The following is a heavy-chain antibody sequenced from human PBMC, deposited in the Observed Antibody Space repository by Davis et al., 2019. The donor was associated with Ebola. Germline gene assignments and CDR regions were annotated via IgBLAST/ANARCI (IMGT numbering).Heavy chain of an antibody. D-gene: IGHD3-3*01. Sequence: PGGSLRLSCAASGFIFADYAMHWVRQAPGKGLEWVSVISWDGGSTYYADSVKGRFTISRDNSKNSLYLQMNSLRAEDTALYYCAKGSITIFGVVTDYYGMDVWGQGTTVTVSS. CDR1: GFIFADYA. CDR3: AKGSITIFGVVTDYYGMDV. CDR2: ISWDGGST. J-gene: IGHJ6*02. V-gene: IGHV3-43D*03.